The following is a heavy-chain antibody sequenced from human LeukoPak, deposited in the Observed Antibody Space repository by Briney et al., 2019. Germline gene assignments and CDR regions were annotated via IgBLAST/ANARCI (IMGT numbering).Heavy chain of an antibody. CDR1: GGSISSSSYY. D-gene: IGHD3-10*01. J-gene: IGHJ5*02. CDR2: IYYSGST. V-gene: IGHV4-39*01. Sequence: SETLSLTCTVSGGSISSSSYYWGWIRQPPGKGLEWIGSIYYSGSTYYNPSLKSRVTISVDTPKNQFSLKLSSVTAADTAVYYCARHLATGVRWFDPWGQGTLVTVSS. CDR3: ARHLATGVRWFDP.